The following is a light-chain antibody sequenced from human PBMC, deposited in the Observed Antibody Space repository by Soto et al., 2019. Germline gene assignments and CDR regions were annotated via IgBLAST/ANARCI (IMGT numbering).Light chain of an antibody. CDR3: QQYNSWPKT. J-gene: IGKJ1*01. V-gene: IGKV3-15*01. Sequence: EIVMTQSPATLSVSPGERATLFCRASQSVRSSLAWYQQKPGQAPRLFIYDASTRTTGIPARFSGSGSGTEFTLTISSLQSEDFAVYYCQQYNSWPKTFGQGTKVDI. CDR1: QSVRSS. CDR2: DAS.